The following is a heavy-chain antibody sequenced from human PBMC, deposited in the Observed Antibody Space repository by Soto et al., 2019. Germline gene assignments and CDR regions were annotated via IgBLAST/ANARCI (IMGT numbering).Heavy chain of an antibody. V-gene: IGHV3-23*01. Sequence: EVQLLESGGGLVQPGGSLRLSCAASGFTFSSYAMSWVRQAPGKGLEWVSAISGSGGSTYYADSVKGRFTISRDKSKNTLYLQMNSLRAEDTAVYYCAKEGGYIVVVPAATDYWGQGTLVTVSS. CDR1: GFTFSSYA. CDR3: AKEGGYIVVVPAATDY. D-gene: IGHD2-2*01. J-gene: IGHJ4*02. CDR2: ISGSGGST.